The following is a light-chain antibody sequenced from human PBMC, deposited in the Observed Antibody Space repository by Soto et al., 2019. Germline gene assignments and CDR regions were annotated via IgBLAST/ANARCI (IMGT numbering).Light chain of an antibody. Sequence: SVLNQPASLSGSPGQSITISCTGTSSDVGGFNYVSWYQQHPGKAPKLMIYDVTNRPSGVSYRFSGSKSGNTASLTISGLQAEDEADYYCNSYTSSSTYVFGTGTKVTVL. CDR3: NSYTSSSTYV. CDR2: DVT. J-gene: IGLJ1*01. V-gene: IGLV2-14*03. CDR1: SSDVGGFNY.